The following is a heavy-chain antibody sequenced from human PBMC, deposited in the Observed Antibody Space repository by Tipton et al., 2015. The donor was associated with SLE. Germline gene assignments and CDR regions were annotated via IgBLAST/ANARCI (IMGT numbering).Heavy chain of an antibody. CDR2: INPSDGRK. D-gene: IGHD1-1*01. CDR1: GYSFTSHY. V-gene: IGHV1-46*01. J-gene: IGHJ6*02. CDR3: PGGTGLPAESGYYYGVHL. Sequence: QLVQSGAEVRKPGASVKVSCMPSGYSFTSHYIHWVRQAPGQGLEWMGVINPSDGRKTYAQKFQDRVTMTRDTSTVYMVLSSLTTEDTAVYFCPGGTGLPAESGYYYGVHLWRQGATVKVSS.